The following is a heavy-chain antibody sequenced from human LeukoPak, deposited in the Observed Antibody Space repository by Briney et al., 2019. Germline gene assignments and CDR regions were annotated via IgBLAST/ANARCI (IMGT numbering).Heavy chain of an antibody. CDR1: GYTFTSYD. CDR2: MNPNSGNT. V-gene: IGHV1-8*01. J-gene: IGHJ4*02. Sequence: ASVKVSCKASGYTFTSYDINWVRQATGQGLEWMGWMNPNSGNTGYAQKFQGRVTMTRNTSKSTAYMELSSLRSEDTAVYYCARGRSSSSGFDYWGQGTLVTVSS. D-gene: IGHD6-13*01. CDR3: ARGRSSSSGFDY.